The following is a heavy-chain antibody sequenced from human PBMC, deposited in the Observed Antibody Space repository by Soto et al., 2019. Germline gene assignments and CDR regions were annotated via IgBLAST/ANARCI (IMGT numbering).Heavy chain of an antibody. D-gene: IGHD2-15*01. J-gene: IGHJ4*02. Sequence: QVQLQESGPGLVKPSETLSLTCTLSGGSISTYYWSWIRQPPGKGLGWIGYVYDRATTSYNPSLKTRVTISADTSKNQFSLNLRSVTAADTAVYFCARIRSVFSGGRNDYWGQGILVTVSS. CDR3: ARIRSVFSGGRNDY. CDR2: VYDRATT. V-gene: IGHV4-59*08. CDR1: GGSISTYY.